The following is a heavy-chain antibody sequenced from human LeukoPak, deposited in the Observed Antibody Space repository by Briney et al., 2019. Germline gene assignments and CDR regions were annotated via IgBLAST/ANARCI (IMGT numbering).Heavy chain of an antibody. Sequence: ASVKVSCKASGYTFTSYYMHWVRQAPGQGLEWMGIINPSGGSTSYAQKFQGRVTITADESTSTAYMELSSLRSEDTAVYYCARDETGSTATKYYYYMDVWGKGTTVTVSS. V-gene: IGHV1-46*01. J-gene: IGHJ6*03. D-gene: IGHD3-10*01. CDR3: ARDETGSTATKYYYYMDV. CDR2: INPSGGST. CDR1: GYTFTSYY.